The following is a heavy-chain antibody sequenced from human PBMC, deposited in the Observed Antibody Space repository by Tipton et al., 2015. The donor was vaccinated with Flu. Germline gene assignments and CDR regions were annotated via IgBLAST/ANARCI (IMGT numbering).Heavy chain of an antibody. V-gene: IGHV4-4*07. CDR1: GGSISSYY. CDR2: IYTSGST. CDR3: ARGSDSGTYMIFDF. Sequence: TLSLTCIVSGGSISSYYWAWIRQPAGKGLEWIGRIYTSGSTKYNPSLESRVTMSVDTSKNHFSLKLNSVTAADTAVYYCARGSDSGTYMIFDFWGQGTLATVSS. J-gene: IGHJ4*02. D-gene: IGHD3-10*01.